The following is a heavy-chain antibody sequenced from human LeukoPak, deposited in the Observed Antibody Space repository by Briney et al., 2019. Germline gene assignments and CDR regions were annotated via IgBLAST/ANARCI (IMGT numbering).Heavy chain of an antibody. D-gene: IGHD7-27*01. CDR1: GYTFIGYY. CDR2: INPNSGGT. Sequence: ASVKVSCKASGYTFIGYYMHWVRQAAGQGLEWMGRINPNSGGTDYAQKFQGRVTMTRDTSISTAYMELSRLNSDDTAVYYCARDLPSTSNWELDYWGQGTLVTVSS. J-gene: IGHJ4*02. V-gene: IGHV1-2*06. CDR3: ARDLPSTSNWELDY.